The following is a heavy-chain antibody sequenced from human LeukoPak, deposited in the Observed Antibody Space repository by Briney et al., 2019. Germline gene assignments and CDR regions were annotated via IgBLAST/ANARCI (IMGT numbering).Heavy chain of an antibody. V-gene: IGHV4-59*01. CDR1: GGSISSYY. Sequence: PSETLSLTCTVSGGSISSYYWSWIRQPPGKGLEWIGYIYYSGSTNYNPSLKSRVTISVDTSKNQFSLKLSSVTAADTAVYYCARAMERYYDSSGYFDPWGQGTLVTVSS. CDR2: IYYSGST. J-gene: IGHJ5*02. CDR3: ARAMERYYDSSGYFDP. D-gene: IGHD3-22*01.